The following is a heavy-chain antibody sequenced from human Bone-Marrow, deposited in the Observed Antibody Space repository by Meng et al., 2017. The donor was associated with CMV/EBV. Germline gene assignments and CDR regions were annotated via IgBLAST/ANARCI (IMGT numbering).Heavy chain of an antibody. CDR1: GVSISSGRCY. CDR3: ARTVLIPGVPVAEYFQL. Sequence: LRLSCTVSGVSISSGRCYWSWLRQHPGKGLEWIGHIYYSGTTYYNPSLKSRLTMSVDTSKNQFSLRLSSVTAADTAVYYCARTVLIPGVPVAEYFQLWGQGTLVTVSS. V-gene: IGHV4-31*03. J-gene: IGHJ1*01. D-gene: IGHD2-2*01. CDR2: IYYSGTT.